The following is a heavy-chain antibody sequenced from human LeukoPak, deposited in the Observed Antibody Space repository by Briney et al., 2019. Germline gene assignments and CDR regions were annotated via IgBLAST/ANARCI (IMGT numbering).Heavy chain of an antibody. CDR2: ISYDGSNK. J-gene: IGHJ4*02. D-gene: IGHD6-13*01. V-gene: IGHV3-30*03. CDR3: ARDRRSWPFEY. Sequence: GGSLRLSCAASGFTFSSYGMHWVRQAPGKGLEWVAVISYDGSNKYYADSVKGRFTISRDNTKNTLFLQMNSLRPEDTAVYYCARDRRSWPFEYWGQGTLVTVSS. CDR1: GFTFSSYG.